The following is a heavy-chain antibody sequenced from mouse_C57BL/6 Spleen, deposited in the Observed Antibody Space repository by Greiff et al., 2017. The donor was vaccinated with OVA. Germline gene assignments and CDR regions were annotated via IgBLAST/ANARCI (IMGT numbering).Heavy chain of an antibody. CDR1: GYTFTSYW. J-gene: IGHJ2*01. D-gene: IGHD3-2*02. V-gene: IGHV1-64*01. Sequence: VQLQQPGAGLVKPGASVKLSCTASGYTFTSYWMSWVQQRPGQGLEWIGNIHTNSGSTNYNEKFKGKTTLTEDKSSSTAYMQLSRLTSEDSAVYYCARESSGYGYWGQGTTLTVSS. CDR2: IHTNSGST. CDR3: ARESSGYGY.